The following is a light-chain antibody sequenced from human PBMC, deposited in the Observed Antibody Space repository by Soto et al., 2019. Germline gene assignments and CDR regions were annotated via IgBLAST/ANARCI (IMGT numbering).Light chain of an antibody. CDR2: ATS. CDR1: RGVGRW. J-gene: IGKJ1*01. Sequence: DVQLTQSPSSLSASVGDRVIITCRASRGVGRWLAWYQQKPEKAPKSLIYATSTLQSSVPSRFNGSGFGTHFSLTISSLQPEDVATYYCQQYGSFPPTFGRGTKVEI. CDR3: QQYGSFPPT. V-gene: IGKV1D-16*01.